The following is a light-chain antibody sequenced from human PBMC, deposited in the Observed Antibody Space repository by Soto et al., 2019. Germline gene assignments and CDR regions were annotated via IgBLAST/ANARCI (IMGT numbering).Light chain of an antibody. Sequence: QSALTQPASVSGSPGQSITISCTGTSSDVGGHHYVSWYQQHPGKAPKLMIYEVSNRPSGVSNRFSGSKSGNTASLTISGLQAEDEADYYCSSYTSIITLYVFGSGTKVTVL. CDR2: EVS. CDR1: SSDVGGHHY. CDR3: SSYTSIITLYV. V-gene: IGLV2-14*01. J-gene: IGLJ1*01.